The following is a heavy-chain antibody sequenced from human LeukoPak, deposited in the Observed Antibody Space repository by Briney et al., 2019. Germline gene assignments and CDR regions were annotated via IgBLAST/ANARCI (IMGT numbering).Heavy chain of an antibody. Sequence: GASVKVSCKASGYTFTSYGISWVRQAPGQGLEWMGWISAYNGNTNYAQKLQGRVTMTTDTSTSTAYMELSSLRSDDTAVYYCARGTPMSRSGWLLDDDYWGQGTLVTVSS. J-gene: IGHJ4*02. CDR2: ISAYNGNT. CDR1: GYTFTSYG. CDR3: ARGTPMSRSGWLLDDDY. V-gene: IGHV1-18*01. D-gene: IGHD6-19*01.